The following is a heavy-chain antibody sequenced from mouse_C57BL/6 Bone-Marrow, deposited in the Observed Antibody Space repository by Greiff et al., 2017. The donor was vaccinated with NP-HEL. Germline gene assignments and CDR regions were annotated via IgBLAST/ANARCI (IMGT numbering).Heavy chain of an antibody. CDR1: GFNIKDYY. CDR2: IDPEDGDT. D-gene: IGHD1-1*01. J-gene: IGHJ1*03. Sequence: VHVKQSGAELVRPGASVKLSCTASGFNIKDYYMHWVKQRPEQGLEWIGRIDPEDGDTEYAPKFPGKATMTADTSSNTAYLQLSSLTSEDTAVYYCTTDYYGSSFYWYFDVWGTGTTVTVSS. V-gene: IGHV14-1*01. CDR3: TTDYYGSSFYWYFDV.